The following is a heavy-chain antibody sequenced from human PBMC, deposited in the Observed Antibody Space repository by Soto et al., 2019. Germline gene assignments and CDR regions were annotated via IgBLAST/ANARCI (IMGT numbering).Heavy chain of an antibody. Sequence: PGGSLRLSCAASGLTFDDYAMHWVRQAPGKGLEWVSGISWNSGSIGYADSVKGRFTISRDNAKNSLYLQMNSLRAEDTALYYCAKDKADYYYMDVWGKGTTLTVSS. J-gene: IGHJ6*03. D-gene: IGHD6-25*01. CDR2: ISWNSGSI. V-gene: IGHV3-9*01. CDR3: AKDKADYYYMDV. CDR1: GLTFDDYA.